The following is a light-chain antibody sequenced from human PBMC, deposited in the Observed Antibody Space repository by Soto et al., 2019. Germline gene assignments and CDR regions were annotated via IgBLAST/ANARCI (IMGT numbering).Light chain of an antibody. CDR2: KAS. V-gene: IGKV1-5*03. CDR3: QQYNTYPT. J-gene: IGKJ3*01. Sequence: DIQMTQSPSTLSASVGDRVTITCRASQSISSWLAWYQQKPGKAPKVLIYKASNLQSGVPSRFSGGGSGTEFTLTISSLQPDDFATYYCQQYNTYPTFGPGTKVHIK. CDR1: QSISSW.